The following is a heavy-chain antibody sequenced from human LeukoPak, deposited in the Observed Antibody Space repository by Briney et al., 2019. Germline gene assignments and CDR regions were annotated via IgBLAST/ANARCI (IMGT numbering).Heavy chain of an antibody. V-gene: IGHV3-21*01. CDR3: AGDRYRCSSTSCIIDY. CDR2: ISSSSSYI. J-gene: IGHJ4*02. D-gene: IGHD2-2*01. CDR1: GFTFSSYN. Sequence: GGSLRLSCTASGFTFSSYNMNWVRQAPGKGLEWVSSISSSSSYIYYADSVKGRFTISRDNAKNSLYLQMNSLRAEDTAVYYCAGDRYRCSSTSCIIDYRGQGTLVTVSS.